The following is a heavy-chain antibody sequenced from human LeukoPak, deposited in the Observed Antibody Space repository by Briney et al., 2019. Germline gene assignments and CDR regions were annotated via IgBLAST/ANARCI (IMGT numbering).Heavy chain of an antibody. J-gene: IGHJ4*02. D-gene: IGHD2-2*01. CDR1: GGTFSSYA. V-gene: IGHV1-69*05. CDR3: AREGGYCSSSSCYPDY. Sequence: SVKVSFKASGGTFSSYAISWVRQAPGQGLEWMGRIIPIFGTANYAQKFQGRVTITTDESTSTAYMELRSLRSDDTAVYYCAREGGYCSSSSCYPDYWGQGTLVTVSS. CDR2: IIPIFGTA.